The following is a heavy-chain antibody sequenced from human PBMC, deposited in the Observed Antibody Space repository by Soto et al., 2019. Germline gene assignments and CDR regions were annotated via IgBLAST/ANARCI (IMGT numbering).Heavy chain of an antibody. V-gene: IGHV4-34*01. Sequence: QVQLQQWGAGLLKPSETLSLTCAVYGGSFSGYYWSWIRQPPGKGLEWIGEINHSGSTNYNPSLKSRVTISVDTSQNQFPLKLSSVTAADTAVYYCASSYYDILTGYLNWFDPWGQGTLVTVSS. D-gene: IGHD3-9*01. J-gene: IGHJ5*02. CDR3: ASSYYDILTGYLNWFDP. CDR2: INHSGST. CDR1: GGSFSGYY.